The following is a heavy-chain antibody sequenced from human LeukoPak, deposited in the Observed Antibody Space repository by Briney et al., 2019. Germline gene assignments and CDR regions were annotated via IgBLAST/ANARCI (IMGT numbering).Heavy chain of an antibody. CDR3: ARDVGYCSSTSCSRGDY. CDR2: ISAYNGNT. D-gene: IGHD2-2*01. J-gene: IGHJ4*02. V-gene: IGHV1-18*01. Sequence: GASVKVSCKASGYTFTNYGISWVRQAPGQGLEWMGRISAYNGNTDYAQKLQGRVTMTTDTSTTTAYMELRSRRSDDTAVYYCARDVGYCSSTSCSRGDYWGQGTLVTVSS. CDR1: GYTFTNYG.